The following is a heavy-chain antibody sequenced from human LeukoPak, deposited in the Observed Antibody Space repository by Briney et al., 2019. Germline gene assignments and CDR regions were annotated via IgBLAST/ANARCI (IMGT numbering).Heavy chain of an antibody. D-gene: IGHD3-10*01. J-gene: IGHJ4*02. CDR1: GYTFTSYG. CDR3: ARESVLLWFGDSDYFDY. CDR2: ISAYNGNT. Sequence: GASVKVSCKASGYTFTSYGISWVRQAPGQGLEWMGWISAYNGNTNYAQKLQGRVTMTTDTSTSTAYMELRSLRSDDTAAYYCARESVLLWFGDSDYFDYWGQGTLVTVSS. V-gene: IGHV1-18*04.